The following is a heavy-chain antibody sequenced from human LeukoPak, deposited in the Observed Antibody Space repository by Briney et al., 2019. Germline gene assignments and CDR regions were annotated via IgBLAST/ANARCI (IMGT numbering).Heavy chain of an antibody. CDR1: GGSFSGYY. CDR3: ARAPIVVVPAAREDYYYMDV. V-gene: IGHV4-59*10. D-gene: IGHD2-2*01. J-gene: IGHJ6*03. Sequence: SETLSLTCAVYGGSFSGYYWSWIRQPPGKGLEWIGRIYTSGSTNYNPSLKSRVTISVDTSKNQFSLKLSSVTAADTAVYYCARAPIVVVPAAREDYYYMDVWGKGTTVTVSS. CDR2: IYTSGST.